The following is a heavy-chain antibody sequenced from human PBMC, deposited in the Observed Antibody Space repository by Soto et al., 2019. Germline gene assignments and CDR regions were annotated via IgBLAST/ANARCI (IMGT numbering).Heavy chain of an antibody. J-gene: IGHJ4*02. V-gene: IGHV3-21*01. D-gene: IGHD4-17*01. CDR2: ISSGSSYI. CDR3: ARGYGHFDY. CDR1: GFTFSSYT. Sequence: EVQLVESGGGLVKPGVSLRLSCAASGFTFSSYTMNWFRQSPGKGLEWVSSISSGSSYIYYADSVKGRFTISRDNAKNSLYLQMNSLRAEDTAVYYCARGYGHFDYWGQGTLVTVSS.